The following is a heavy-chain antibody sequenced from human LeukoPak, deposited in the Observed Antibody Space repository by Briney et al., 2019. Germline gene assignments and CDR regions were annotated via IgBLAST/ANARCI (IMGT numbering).Heavy chain of an antibody. CDR1: GRSISSYY. V-gene: IGHV4-59*08. Sequence: SESLSLTCTVSGRSISSYYWSWIRQPPGKGLGWIGCIYYSGSTNYNPSLKSRVTISVITSKNQFSLKLSSVTAADAAVYYCARGKGTGSSGYSWNWFDTWGQGTLVTVSS. D-gene: IGHD3-22*01. CDR2: IYYSGST. CDR3: ARGKGTGSSGYSWNWFDT. J-gene: IGHJ5*02.